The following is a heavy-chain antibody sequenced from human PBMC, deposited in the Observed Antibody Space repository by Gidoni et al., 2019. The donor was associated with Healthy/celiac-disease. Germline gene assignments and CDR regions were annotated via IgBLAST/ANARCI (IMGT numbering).Heavy chain of an antibody. CDR1: GFTFSSYA. D-gene: IGHD3-3*01. V-gene: IGHV3-23*01. J-gene: IGHJ4*02. CDR3: AKDPDYDFWSGPIGPYFDY. CDR2: ISGSGGST. Sequence: EVQLLESGGGLVQPGGSLRLSCAASGFTFSSYAMSWVRQAPGKGLEWVSAISGSGGSTYYADSVKGRFTISRDNSKNTLYLQMNSLRAEDTAVYYCAKDPDYDFWSGPIGPYFDYWGQGTLVTVSS.